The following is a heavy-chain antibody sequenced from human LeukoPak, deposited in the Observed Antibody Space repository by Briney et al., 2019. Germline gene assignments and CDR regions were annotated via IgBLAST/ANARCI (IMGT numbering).Heavy chain of an antibody. CDR1: GGSISSYY. D-gene: IGHD2-2*01. Sequence: SETLSLTCTVSGGSISSYYWSWIRQPPGKGLEWIGYIYHSVDTKYNASLKSRVTISVDTSKNQFSLKLSSVTAADTAVYYCARAEGVVPAAKFDYWGQGTLVTVSS. J-gene: IGHJ4*02. CDR3: ARAEGVVPAAKFDY. CDR2: IYHSVDT. V-gene: IGHV4-59*08.